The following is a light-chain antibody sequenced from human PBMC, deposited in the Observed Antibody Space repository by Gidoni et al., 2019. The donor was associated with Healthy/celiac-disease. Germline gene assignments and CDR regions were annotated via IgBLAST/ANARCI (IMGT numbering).Light chain of an antibody. CDR2: DAS. V-gene: IGKV3-11*01. CDR3: QQRSNWPPIT. Sequence: EIVLTQSPAPLSLSPGERATLSCRASQSVSSYLAWYQQKPGQAPRLLIYDASNRATGIPARFSGSGSGTDFTLTISSLEPEDFAVYYCQQRSNWPPITCGGGTKVEI. CDR1: QSVSSY. J-gene: IGKJ4*01.